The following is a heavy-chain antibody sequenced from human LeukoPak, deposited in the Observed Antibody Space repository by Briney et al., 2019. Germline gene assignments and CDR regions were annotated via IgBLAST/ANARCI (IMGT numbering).Heavy chain of an antibody. D-gene: IGHD3-22*01. CDR1: GGSVDSYY. V-gene: IGHV4-59*08. Sequence: SETLSLTCTVSGGSVDSYYWSWIRQPPGKGLEWIGYIYYSGSTNYNPSLRSRVTISVDTSKNQFSLTLSSVTAADTAVYYYASDSSGYNDWYFDIWGRGTLVTVPS. J-gene: IGHJ2*01. CDR2: IYYSGST. CDR3: ASDSSGYNDWYFDI.